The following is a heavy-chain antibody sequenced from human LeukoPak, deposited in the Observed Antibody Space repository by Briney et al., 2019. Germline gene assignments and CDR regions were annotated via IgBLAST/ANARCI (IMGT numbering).Heavy chain of an antibody. J-gene: IGHJ4*02. V-gene: IGHV4-34*01. CDR3: ARGRSECPADY. D-gene: IGHD2-2*01. CDR2: INHSGST. CDR1: GGSFSGYY. Sequence: SETLPLTCAVYGGSFSGYYWSWIRQPPGKGLEWIGEINHSGSTNYNPSLKSRVTISVDTSKNQFSLKLSSVTAADTAVYYCARGRSECPADYWGQGTLVTVSS.